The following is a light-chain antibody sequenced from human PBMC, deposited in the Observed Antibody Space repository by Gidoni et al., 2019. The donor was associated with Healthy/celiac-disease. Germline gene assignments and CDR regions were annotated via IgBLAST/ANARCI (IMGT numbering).Light chain of an antibody. CDR1: QRVSSY. J-gene: IGKJ5*01. CDR3: QQRSNWPT. V-gene: IGKV3-11*01. CDR2: DAS. Sequence: EIVLTQSPATLSLSPGERATLSCRASQRVSSYSAWYQQKPGQAPRLLIYDASNRATGIPARFSGSGSGTDFTLTISSLEPEDFAVYYCQQRSNWPTFGQGTRLEIK.